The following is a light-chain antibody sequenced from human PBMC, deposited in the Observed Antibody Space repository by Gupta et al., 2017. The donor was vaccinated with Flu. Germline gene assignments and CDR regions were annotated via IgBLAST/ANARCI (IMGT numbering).Light chain of an antibody. V-gene: IGKV3-15*01. CDR1: QSVRSN. CDR3: QQYSSWPLT. Sequence: ETVMTQSPATRSVSPGESATLSCRACQSVRSNYLGWYQQKPGQAPRLLIYGVSTRATGVPARFSGSGSGTEFTLTISSLQSEDFAVYFCQQYSSWPLTFGGGTKVEIK. J-gene: IGKJ4*01. CDR2: GVS.